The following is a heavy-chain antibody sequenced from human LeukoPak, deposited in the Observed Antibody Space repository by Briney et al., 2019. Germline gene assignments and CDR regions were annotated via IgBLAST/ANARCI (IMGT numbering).Heavy chain of an antibody. J-gene: IGHJ4*02. Sequence: SETLSLTCAAYGGSFSGYYWSWIRQPPGKGLEWIGEINHSGSTNYNPSLKSRVTISVDTSKNQFSLKLSSVTAADTAVYYCAAAMVGRVDYWGQGTLVTVSS. V-gene: IGHV4-34*01. CDR3: AAAMVGRVDY. D-gene: IGHD5-18*01. CDR1: GGSFSGYY. CDR2: INHSGST.